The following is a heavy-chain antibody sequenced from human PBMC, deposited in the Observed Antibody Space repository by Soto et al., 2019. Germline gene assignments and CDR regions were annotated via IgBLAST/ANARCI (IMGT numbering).Heavy chain of an antibody. CDR1: SGSISSGGYS. J-gene: IGHJ5*02. D-gene: IGHD3-3*02. V-gene: IGHV4-30-2*01. Sequence: SETLSLTCTVSSGSISSGGYSWSWIRQPPGKGLEWIGYIYHSGSIYYNPSLKGRVTISVDRSKNQFSLKLNSVTAADTAVYYCARGPPFLPWGQGTLVTVSS. CDR2: IYHSGSI. CDR3: ARGPPFLP.